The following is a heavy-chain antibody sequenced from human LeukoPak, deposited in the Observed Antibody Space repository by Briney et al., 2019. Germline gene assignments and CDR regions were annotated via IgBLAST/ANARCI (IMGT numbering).Heavy chain of an antibody. V-gene: IGHV1-2*02. CDR3: ARGGYSSGCSDY. CDR1: GYTFTGYY. J-gene: IGHJ4*02. Sequence: ASVKVSCKASGYTFTGYYMHWVRQAPGQGLEWMGWINPNSGGTNYAQEFQGRVTMTRDTSISTAYMELSRLRSDDTAVYYCARGGYSSGCSDYWGQGTLVTVSS. D-gene: IGHD6-19*01. CDR2: INPNSGGT.